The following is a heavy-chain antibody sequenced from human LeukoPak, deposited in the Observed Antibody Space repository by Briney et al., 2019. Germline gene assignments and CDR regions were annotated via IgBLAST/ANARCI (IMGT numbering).Heavy chain of an antibody. CDR3: ARGYFDWLNWFDP. Sequence: SETLSLTCAVSGYSISSGYYWGWIRQPPGKGLEWIGSIYHSGSTNYNPSLKSRVTISVDTSKNQFSLKLSSVTAADTAMYYCARGYFDWLNWFDPWGQGTLVTVSS. CDR2: IYHSGST. J-gene: IGHJ5*02. CDR1: GYSISSGYY. V-gene: IGHV4-38-2*01. D-gene: IGHD3-9*01.